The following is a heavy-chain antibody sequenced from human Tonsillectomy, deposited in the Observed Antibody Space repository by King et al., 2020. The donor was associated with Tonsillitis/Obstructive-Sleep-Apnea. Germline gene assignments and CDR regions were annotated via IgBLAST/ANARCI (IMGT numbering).Heavy chain of an antibody. CDR3: AKGYCSSTIFSPFSF. CDR2: ISWSSYNI. Sequence: VQLVESGGGLVQPGRSLRLSCAASGFTFGDFAMHWVRLAPGKGLEWVSGISWSSYNIGYADSVKGRFTISRDNPKNSLYLQMNSLRAEDTALYYCAKGYCSSTIFSPFSFWGQGTLVTVSS. V-gene: IGHV3-9*01. D-gene: IGHD2-2*01. CDR1: GFTFGDFA. J-gene: IGHJ4*02.